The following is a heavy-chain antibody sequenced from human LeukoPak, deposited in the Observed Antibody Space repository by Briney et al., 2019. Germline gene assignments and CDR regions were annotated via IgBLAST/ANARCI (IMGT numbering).Heavy chain of an antibody. CDR2: ISWNSGSI. Sequence: GGSLRLSCAASGFTFDDYAMLWVRQAPGKGLEWVSGISWNSGSIGYADSVKGRFTISRDNAKNSLYLQMNSLRAEDTALYYCAKDKRGSGSYSAMDVWGQGTTVTVSS. J-gene: IGHJ6*02. CDR1: GFTFDDYA. D-gene: IGHD3-10*01. CDR3: AKDKRGSGSYSAMDV. V-gene: IGHV3-9*01.